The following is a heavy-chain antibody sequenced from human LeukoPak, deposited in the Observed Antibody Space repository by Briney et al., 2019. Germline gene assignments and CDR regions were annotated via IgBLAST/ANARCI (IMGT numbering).Heavy chain of an antibody. Sequence: PSETLSLTCAVYGGSFSGYYWSWIRQPPGKGLEWIGEINHSGSTNYNPSLKSRVTISVDTSKNQFSLKLSSVTAADTAVYYCARGSNALYYYYYGMDVWGQGTTVTVSS. J-gene: IGHJ6*02. CDR2: INHSGST. CDR1: GGSFSGYY. D-gene: IGHD2-2*01. CDR3: ARGSNALYYYYYGMDV. V-gene: IGHV4-34*01.